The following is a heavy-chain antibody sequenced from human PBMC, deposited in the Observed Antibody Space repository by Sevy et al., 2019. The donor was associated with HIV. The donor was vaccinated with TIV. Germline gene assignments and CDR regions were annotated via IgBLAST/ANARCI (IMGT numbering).Heavy chain of an antibody. D-gene: IGHD5-12*01. CDR1: GGSISAYY. CDR2: IYYTGST. J-gene: IGHJ5*02. Sequence: SETLSLTCTVSGGSISAYYWSWIRQPPGKPLEYIGYIYYTGSTNYNPSLKSRVTISVDTSKNQFSLMLNSVTAADTAVYFCAGAPPVRSGDDSLNWFDPWGQGTLVTVSS. CDR3: AGAPPVRSGDDSLNWFDP. V-gene: IGHV4-59*01.